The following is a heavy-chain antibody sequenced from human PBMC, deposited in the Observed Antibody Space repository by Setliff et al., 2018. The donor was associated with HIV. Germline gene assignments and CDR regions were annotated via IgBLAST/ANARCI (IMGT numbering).Heavy chain of an antibody. CDR3: ARGYVDGEYSYGRLYYYYGMDV. D-gene: IGHD5-18*01. Sequence: GGSLRLSCAASGFTFGDYAMHWVRQAPGKGLEWVSGITWNSGTIDYADSVKGRFTISRDNAKNSLYLQMNSLRLEDTALYYCARGYVDGEYSYGRLYYYYGMDVWGQGTTVTVSS. V-gene: IGHV3-9*01. CDR2: ITWNSGTI. J-gene: IGHJ6*02. CDR1: GFTFGDYA.